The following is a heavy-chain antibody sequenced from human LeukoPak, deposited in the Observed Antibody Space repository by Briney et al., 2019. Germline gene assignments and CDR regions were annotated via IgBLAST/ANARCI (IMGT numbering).Heavy chain of an antibody. CDR2: IYSGGST. CDR1: GFTVSSNY. D-gene: IGHD1-26*01. Sequence: GGSLRLSCAASGFTVSSNYMSWVRQAPGKGLERVSVIYSGGSTYYADSVKGRFTISRDNSKNTLYLQMNSLRAEDTAVYYCARGQGIVGATSGAFDIWGQGTMVTVSS. J-gene: IGHJ3*02. V-gene: IGHV3-66*02. CDR3: ARGQGIVGATSGAFDI.